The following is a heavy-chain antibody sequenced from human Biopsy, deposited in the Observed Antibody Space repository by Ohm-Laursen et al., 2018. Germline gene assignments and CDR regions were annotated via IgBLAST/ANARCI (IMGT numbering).Heavy chain of an antibody. Sequence: GTLSLTCIVSGVSISSYFWSWIRQPLGKGLEWIGYVSYSGNTKYNPSLKSRVIISADPSKNQFPLKLSSVTAADTAMYYCAAYYYDSSGYFYASHYWGQGTLVTVSS. CDR1: GVSISSYF. CDR3: AAYYYDSSGYFYASHY. V-gene: IGHV4-59*08. CDR2: VSYSGNT. J-gene: IGHJ4*02. D-gene: IGHD3-22*01.